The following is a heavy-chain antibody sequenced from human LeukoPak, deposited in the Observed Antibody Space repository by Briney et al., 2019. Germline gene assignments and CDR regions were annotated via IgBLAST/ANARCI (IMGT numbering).Heavy chain of an antibody. V-gene: IGHV3-74*01. CDR1: GFTFSNYA. CDR2: IKSDGST. D-gene: IGHD3-22*01. Sequence: GGSLRLSCAASGFTFSNYAMTWVRQAPGKGLEWVSRIKSDGSTNYADSVKGRFTISRDNAKNTVSLQMNSLRAEDTGVYYCARAPSEIGGYYPEYFRHWGQGTLVTVSS. CDR3: ARAPSEIGGYYPEYFRH. J-gene: IGHJ1*01.